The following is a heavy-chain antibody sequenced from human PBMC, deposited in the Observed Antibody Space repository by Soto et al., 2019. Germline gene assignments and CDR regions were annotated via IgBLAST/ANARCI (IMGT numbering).Heavy chain of an antibody. V-gene: IGHV1-69*12. CDR2: IIPIFGTA. Sequence: QVQLVQSGAEVKKPGSSVKVSCKASGGTFSSYAISWVRQAPGQGLEWMGGIIPIFGTANYAQKFQGRVTITADESTSTAHMELSGLRSEDTAVYYCARDRDKTEVLDYWGQGTLVTVSS. CDR3: ARDRDKTEVLDY. J-gene: IGHJ4*02. D-gene: IGHD1-1*01. CDR1: GGTFSSYA.